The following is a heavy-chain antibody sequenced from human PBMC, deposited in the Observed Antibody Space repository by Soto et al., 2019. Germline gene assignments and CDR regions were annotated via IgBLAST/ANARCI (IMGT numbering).Heavy chain of an antibody. Sequence: QVQLQESGPGLVKPSQTLSLTCTVSGDSNTGAAYYWSWIRQHPGKGLEWIGHIHYSGTTYYNPSLKSRVSFSVDTSKKQFSLRLTSVTAADTAVYYCASDFRQDQQLPGYYYYGMDVWGQGTTVTVSS. CDR1: GDSNTGAAYY. CDR3: ASDFRQDQQLPGYYYYGMDV. CDR2: IHYSGTT. V-gene: IGHV4-31*03. J-gene: IGHJ6*02. D-gene: IGHD6-13*01.